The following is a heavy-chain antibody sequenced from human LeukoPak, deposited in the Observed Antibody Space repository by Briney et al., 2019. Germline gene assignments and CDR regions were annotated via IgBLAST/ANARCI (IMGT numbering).Heavy chain of an antibody. CDR3: AKDQGNIVLMVYAHFDY. D-gene: IGHD2-8*01. J-gene: IGHJ4*02. CDR2: ISGSGGST. V-gene: IGHV3-23*01. Sequence: PGGSLRLSCAASGFTFSSYAMSWVRQAPGKGLEWVSGISGSGGSTYYADSVKGRLTISRDNSKNTLYLQMNSLRAEDTAVYYCAKDQGNIVLMVYAHFDYWGQGTLVTVSS. CDR1: GFTFSSYA.